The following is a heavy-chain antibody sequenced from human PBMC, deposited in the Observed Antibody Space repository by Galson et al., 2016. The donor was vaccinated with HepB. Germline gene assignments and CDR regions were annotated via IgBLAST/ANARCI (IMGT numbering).Heavy chain of an antibody. CDR1: GYTFTSYD. Sequence: SVKVSCKASGYTFTSYDINWVRQAAGQGLEWMGWMNPNSGNTNYAQKFQGRVTMTTNTSISTAYMELSSLRSDDTAVYFCARRRSYCSGGICSPDYSYYGMHVWGQGTTVTVSS. CDR2: MNPNSGNT. J-gene: IGHJ6*02. CDR3: ARRRSYCSGGICSPDYSYYGMHV. D-gene: IGHD2-15*01. V-gene: IGHV1-8*01.